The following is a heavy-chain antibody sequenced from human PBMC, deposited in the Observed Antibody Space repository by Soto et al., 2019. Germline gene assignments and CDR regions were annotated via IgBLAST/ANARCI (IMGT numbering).Heavy chain of an antibody. D-gene: IGHD3-22*01. CDR3: VGTYEAADY. V-gene: IGHV3-21*01. CDR2: IASNSQT. CDR1: GITFSDYY. J-gene: IGHJ4*01. Sequence: EVQLVESGGGLVQPGGSLRLSCAASGITFSDYYMNWIRQAPGKGLEWVSSIASNSQTFYTDSAKGRFTISRDNTKNSLYLQMNSLRVEDTAVYYCVGTYEAADYWGRGTLVTVSS.